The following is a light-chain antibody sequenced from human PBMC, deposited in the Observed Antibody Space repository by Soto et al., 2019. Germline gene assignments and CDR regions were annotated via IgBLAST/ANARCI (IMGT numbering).Light chain of an antibody. Sequence: DIQMTQSPSTLSASVGDRVTITCRASQTIDSWLAWYQQRPGKPPNLLIYKASTLASGVPSRFSGSGSGTEFTLTISSLQPDDFATYYCQQYNDYSPWTFGQGAKVDIK. V-gene: IGKV1-5*03. CDR1: QTIDSW. CDR3: QQYNDYSPWT. J-gene: IGKJ1*01. CDR2: KAS.